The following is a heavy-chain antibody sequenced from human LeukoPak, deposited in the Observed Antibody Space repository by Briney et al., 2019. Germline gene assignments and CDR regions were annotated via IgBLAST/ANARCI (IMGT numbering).Heavy chain of an antibody. CDR2: INPSGDST. J-gene: IGHJ6*03. CDR3: ASSIVSKNRGYMDV. V-gene: IGHV1-46*01. CDR1: GHTFTSYY. D-gene: IGHD3-10*01. Sequence: ASVKVSCKASGHTFTSYYMHWVRQAPGQGLEWMGIINPSGDSTSNAQKFQGRVTMTRDMSTSTVYMELSSLRSEDTAVYYCASSIVSKNRGYMDVWGKRTTVTVSS.